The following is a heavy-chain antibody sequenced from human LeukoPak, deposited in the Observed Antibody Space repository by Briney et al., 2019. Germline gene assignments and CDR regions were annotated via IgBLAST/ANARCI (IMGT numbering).Heavy chain of an antibody. Sequence: ASVKVSCKASGYTFTGYYMHWVRQAPGQGLEWMGWINPYSGATNYAQKFQGRVTMTRDTSTSTVYMELSSLRSEDTAVYYCARGTYSSGWQLVGNYWGQGTLVTVSS. D-gene: IGHD6-19*01. CDR3: ARGTYSSGWQLVGNY. CDR2: INPYSGAT. J-gene: IGHJ4*02. CDR1: GYTFTGYY. V-gene: IGHV1-2*02.